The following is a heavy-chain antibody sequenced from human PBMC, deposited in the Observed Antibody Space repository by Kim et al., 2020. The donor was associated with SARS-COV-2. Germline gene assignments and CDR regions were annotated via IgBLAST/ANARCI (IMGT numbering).Heavy chain of an antibody. D-gene: IGHD3-10*01. Sequence: GGSLRLSCAASGFTFSSYGMHWVRQAPGKGLEWVAVISYDGSNKYYADSVKGRFTISRDNSKNTLYLQMNSLRAEDTAVYYCAKDLVYYGSGSYSVPYYYYYGMDVWGQGTTVTVSS. CDR2: ISYDGSNK. CDR3: AKDLVYYGSGSYSVPYYYYYGMDV. CDR1: GFTFSSYG. J-gene: IGHJ6*02. V-gene: IGHV3-30*18.